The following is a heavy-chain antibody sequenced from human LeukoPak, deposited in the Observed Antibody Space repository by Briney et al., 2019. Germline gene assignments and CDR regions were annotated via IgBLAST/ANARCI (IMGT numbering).Heavy chain of an antibody. V-gene: IGHV4-59*08. D-gene: IGHD5-24*01. CDR3: AGSGDGYNLAFGY. Sequence: SETLSLTCTVSGGSISSYYWSWIRQPPGKGLEWIGYIYYSGSTNYNPSLKSRVTISVDTSKNQFSLKLSSVTAADTAVYYCAGSGDGYNLAFGYWGQGTLVTVSS. CDR2: IYYSGST. J-gene: IGHJ4*02. CDR1: GGSISSYY.